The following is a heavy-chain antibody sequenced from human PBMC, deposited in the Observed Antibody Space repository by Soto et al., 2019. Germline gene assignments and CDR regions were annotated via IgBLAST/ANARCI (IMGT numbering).Heavy chain of an antibody. D-gene: IGHD5-18*01. Sequence: LRLSCAASGFTFRSYHMHWVRQAPGKGLEWVASISYDENNKYYTDSVKGRFTISRDNSKNTLYLQMNSLRDEDTAVYYCARAMDAAMASKDNWFDPWGQGTLVTVSS. CDR1: GFTFRSYH. J-gene: IGHJ5*02. CDR3: ARAMDAAMASKDNWFDP. CDR2: ISYDENNK. V-gene: IGHV3-30-3*01.